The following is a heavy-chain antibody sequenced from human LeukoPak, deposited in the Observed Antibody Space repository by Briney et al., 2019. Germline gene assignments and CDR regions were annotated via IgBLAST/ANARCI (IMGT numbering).Heavy chain of an antibody. Sequence: GASVKVSCKASGGTFSSYAISWVRQAPGQGLEWMGGIIPIFGTANYAQKSQGRVTITTDESTSTAYMELSSLRSEDTAVYYCASLGYCTNGVCYGVDYWGQGTLVTVSS. CDR3: ASLGYCTNGVCYGVDY. CDR1: GGTFSSYA. J-gene: IGHJ4*02. CDR2: IIPIFGTA. D-gene: IGHD2-8*01. V-gene: IGHV1-69*05.